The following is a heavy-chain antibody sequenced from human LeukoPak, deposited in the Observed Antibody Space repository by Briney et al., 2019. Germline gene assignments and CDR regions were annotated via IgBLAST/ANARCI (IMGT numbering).Heavy chain of an antibody. CDR1: GDSIRSYY. CDR3: ARDPDYYNSSGPDFDY. CDR2: IYTTGSA. D-gene: IGHD3-22*01. V-gene: IGHV4-4*07. Sequence: PSETLSLTCTVSGDSIRSYYWSWFRQPAGKGLEWIGRIYTTGSANYNPSLKSRVIMSVDTSKNQFSLNLTSVTAADTAVYYCARDPDYYNSSGPDFDYWGQGTLVTVSS. J-gene: IGHJ4*02.